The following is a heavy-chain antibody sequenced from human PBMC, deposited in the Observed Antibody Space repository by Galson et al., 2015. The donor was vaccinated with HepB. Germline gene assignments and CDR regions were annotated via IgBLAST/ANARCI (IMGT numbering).Heavy chain of an antibody. J-gene: IGHJ4*02. CDR3: VSDQR. CDR1: GFTFSHYW. CDR2: IKYDGTEK. V-gene: IGHV3-7*01. D-gene: IGHD5-24*01. Sequence: SLRLSCAASGFTFSHYWMTWVRQAPGKGPEWVANIKYDGTEKNYVDSVKGRFTISRDNAKNSVCLQMNSLRAEDTAVYYCVSDQRWGQGTLVTVSS.